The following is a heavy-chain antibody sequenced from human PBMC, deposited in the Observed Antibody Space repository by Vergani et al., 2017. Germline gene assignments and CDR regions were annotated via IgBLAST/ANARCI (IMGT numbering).Heavy chain of an antibody. J-gene: IGHJ4*02. CDR2: IYYSGST. CDR3: ARGAPYTTVTTPTFAY. D-gene: IGHD4-17*01. V-gene: IGHV4-59*01. Sequence: QVQLQESGPGLVKPSETLSLTCTVSGGSISSYYWSWIRQPPGKGLEWIGYIYYSGSTNYNPSLKSRVTISVDTSKNQFSLKLSSVTAADTAVYYCARGAPYTTVTTPTFAYWGQGSLVTVSS. CDR1: GGSISSYY.